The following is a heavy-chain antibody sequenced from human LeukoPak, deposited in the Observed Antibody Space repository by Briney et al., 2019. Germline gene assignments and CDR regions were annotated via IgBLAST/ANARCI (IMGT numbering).Heavy chain of an antibody. CDR2: IYYSGST. CDR3: ARISYSNYGGHFDY. Sequence: SETLSLTCTVSGGSISSYYWSWIRQPPGKGLEWIGYIYYSGSTYYNPSLKSRVTISVDTSKNQFSLKLSSVTAADTAVYYCARISYSNYGGHFDYWGQGTLVTVSS. CDR1: GGSISSYY. D-gene: IGHD4-11*01. J-gene: IGHJ4*02. V-gene: IGHV4-59*01.